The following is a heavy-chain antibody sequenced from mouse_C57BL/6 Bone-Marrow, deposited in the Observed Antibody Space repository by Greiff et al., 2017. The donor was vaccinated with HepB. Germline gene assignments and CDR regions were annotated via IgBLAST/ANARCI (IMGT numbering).Heavy chain of an antibody. CDR3: ARGYYGPYGGFAY. J-gene: IGHJ3*01. CDR2: ISSGSSTI. CDR1: GFTFSDYG. Sequence: VQLKESGGGLVKPGGSLKLSCAASGFTFSDYGMHWVRQAPEKGLEWVAYISSGSSTIYYADTVKGRFTISRDNAKNTLFLQMTSLRSEDTAMYYCARGYYGPYGGFAYWGQGTLVTVSA. V-gene: IGHV5-17*01. D-gene: IGHD2-1*01.